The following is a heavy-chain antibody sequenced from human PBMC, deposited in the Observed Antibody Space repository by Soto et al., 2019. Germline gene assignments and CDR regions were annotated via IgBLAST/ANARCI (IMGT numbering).Heavy chain of an antibody. J-gene: IGHJ5*02. CDR2: IYHSGST. D-gene: IGHD2-2*01. Sequence: SETLSLTCAVSGCCISSGGYSWSWIRQPPGKGLEWIGYIYHSGSTYYNPSLKSRVTISVDRSKNQFSLKLSSVTAADTAVYYCARVPDRWGQGTLVTVSS. V-gene: IGHV4-30-2*01. CDR3: ARVPDR. CDR1: GCCISSGGYS.